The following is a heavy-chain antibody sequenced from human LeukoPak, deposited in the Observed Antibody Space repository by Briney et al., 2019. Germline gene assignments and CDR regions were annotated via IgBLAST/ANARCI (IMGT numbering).Heavy chain of an antibody. D-gene: IGHD3-3*01. J-gene: IGHJ5*02. CDR1: GGTFNSYG. V-gene: IGHV1-69*13. Sequence: ASVKVSCKASGGTFNSYGIIWVRQAPGQGLEWMGGIIPIFGTANYAQKLQGRVTITADESTSTAYMELSSLRSEDTAVYYCARGPRRRVVITRRDWFDPWGQGTLVTVSS. CDR3: ARGPRRRVVITRRDWFDP. CDR2: IIPIFGTA.